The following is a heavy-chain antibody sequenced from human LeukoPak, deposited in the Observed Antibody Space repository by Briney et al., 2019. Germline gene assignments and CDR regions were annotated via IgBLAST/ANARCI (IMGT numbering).Heavy chain of an antibody. CDR3: ARGAYSSNWSIGEYLDH. CDR1: GFTFSSYA. Sequence: GGSLRLSCAASGFTFSSYAMNWARQAPGKGLEWAAVISDDGSNDFYADSVKGRFTISRDTSKNTVNLQMNSLRAEDTAVYYCARGAYSSNWSIGEYLDHWGQGTLVTVSS. J-gene: IGHJ4*02. CDR2: ISDDGSND. D-gene: IGHD6-13*01. V-gene: IGHV3-30*06.